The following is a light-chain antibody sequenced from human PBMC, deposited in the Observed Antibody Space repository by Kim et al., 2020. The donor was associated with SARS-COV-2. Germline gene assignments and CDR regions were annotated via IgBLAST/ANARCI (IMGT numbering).Light chain of an antibody. J-gene: IGKJ4*01. V-gene: IGKV1-NL1*01. CDR2: TPS. CDR3: QQYYSVPLT. CDR1: QGISNS. Sequence: GAVGAGVTVSVRGRQGISNSLVWYQQKSGKAPNLLLYTPSTLHSGVPSRFSGSGSGTDYTLTISSLQPEDFATYYCQQYYSVPLTFGGGTKVDIK.